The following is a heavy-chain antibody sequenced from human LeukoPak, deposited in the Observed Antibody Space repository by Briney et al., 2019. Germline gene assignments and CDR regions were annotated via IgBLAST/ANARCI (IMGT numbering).Heavy chain of an antibody. Sequence: SVKVSCKASGGTFSSYAISWVRQAPGQGLEWMGGIIPILGTANYAQKFQGRVTITADESTSTAYMELSSLRSEDTAVYYCARSRETYYYDSSGYSPAEYFQHWGQGTLVTVSS. CDR3: ARSRETYYYDSSGYSPAEYFQH. CDR1: GGTFSSYA. J-gene: IGHJ1*01. V-gene: IGHV1-69*13. CDR2: IIPILGTA. D-gene: IGHD3-22*01.